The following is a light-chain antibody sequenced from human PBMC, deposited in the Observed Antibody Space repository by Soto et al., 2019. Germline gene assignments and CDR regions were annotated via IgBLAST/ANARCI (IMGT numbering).Light chain of an antibody. Sequence: DILMTQSPATLSVSPGERATLSCRAIQLVSGNLAWYQQQPGQAPRLLIYAASTRATGIPARFSSSGSGTDFTLTISSVQSEDFAVYYCQQYNNWSPITCDPGTKVDIK. CDR3: QQYNNWSPIT. CDR2: AAS. CDR1: QLVSGN. J-gene: IGKJ3*01. V-gene: IGKV3-15*01.